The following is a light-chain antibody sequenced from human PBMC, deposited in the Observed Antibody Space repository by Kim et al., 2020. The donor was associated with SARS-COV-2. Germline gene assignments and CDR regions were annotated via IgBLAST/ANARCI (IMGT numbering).Light chain of an antibody. CDR2: GKN. CDR3: NSRDSSAQRYV. V-gene: IGLV3-19*01. Sequence: ASGHTVRITCQGDSLTSYYASWYQQRPGQAPVLVIYGKNNRPSGIPDRFSGSSSGNTASLTITGALAEDEADYYCNSRDSSAQRYVFGTGTKVTVL. J-gene: IGLJ1*01. CDR1: SLTSYY.